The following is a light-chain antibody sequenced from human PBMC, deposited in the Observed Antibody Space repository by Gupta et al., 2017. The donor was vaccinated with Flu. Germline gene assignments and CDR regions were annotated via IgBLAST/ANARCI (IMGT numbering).Light chain of an antibody. CDR1: LGSNNQ. J-gene: IGKJ1*01. CDR3: QQSYRTPWT. CDR2: EAY. V-gene: IGKV1-39*01. Sequence: PPSLFASGGERVTIPCRARLGSNNQVKWHQQTRGKAPKLLILEAYKLHSVVPTMFSGRGSGTDITLTISSLQPEDFATYYCQQSYRTPWTFGQGTKLEIK.